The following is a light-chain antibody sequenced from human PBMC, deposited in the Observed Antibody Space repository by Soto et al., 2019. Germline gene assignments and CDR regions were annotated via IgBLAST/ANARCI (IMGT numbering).Light chain of an antibody. J-gene: IGLJ3*02. CDR1: SGHSSYA. CDR3: QTWGTGIRWV. Sequence: QPVLTQSPSASASLGASVKLTCTLSSGHSSYAIAWHRQQPEKGPRYLMKLNSDGSHSKGDGIPDRFSGSSSGAERYLTISSLQSEDEADYYCQTWGTGIRWVFGGGTKLTVL. CDR2: LNSDGSH. V-gene: IGLV4-69*01.